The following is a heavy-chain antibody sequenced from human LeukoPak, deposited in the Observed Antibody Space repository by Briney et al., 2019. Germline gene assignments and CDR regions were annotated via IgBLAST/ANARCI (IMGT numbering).Heavy chain of an antibody. CDR3: AKSTYYYDTFVNAFDL. V-gene: IGHV4-39*07. D-gene: IGHD3-22*01. CDR2: IYYGGST. Sequence: SETLSLTCTVSGGSVSSTHYWGWIRQPPGKGLEWIGSIYYGGSTYYNASLRSRVTTSVDTSKNQFSLKLSSVTAADTAVYYCAKSTYYYDTFVNAFDLWGQGTVVTVSS. J-gene: IGHJ3*01. CDR1: GGSVSSTHY.